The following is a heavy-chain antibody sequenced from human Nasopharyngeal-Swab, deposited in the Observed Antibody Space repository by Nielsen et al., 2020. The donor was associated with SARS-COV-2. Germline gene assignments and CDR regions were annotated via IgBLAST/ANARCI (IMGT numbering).Heavy chain of an antibody. CDR2: ILPIFGTS. Sequence: SVKVSCKPSGGTFSSYAFSWVRQAPGQGLEWMGGILPIFGTSNYAQKFQGRVTITADESTRTVYMELSSLGSEDTAIYYCARDDAYQEVLTPGFYDMDVWGGGTTVTVAS. CDR1: GGTFSSYA. V-gene: IGHV1-69*13. D-gene: IGHD4/OR15-4a*01. CDR3: ARDDAYQEVLTPGFYDMDV. J-gene: IGHJ6*03.